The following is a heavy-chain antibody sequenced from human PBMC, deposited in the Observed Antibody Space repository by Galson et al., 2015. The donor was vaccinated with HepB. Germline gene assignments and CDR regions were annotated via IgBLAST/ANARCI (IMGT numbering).Heavy chain of an antibody. J-gene: IGHJ4*02. D-gene: IGHD6-19*01. CDR3: ARGWYDFDY. CDR1: GFTFSDYE. CDR2: ISGSGTTI. Sequence: SLRLSCAASGFTFSDYEMNWVRQAPGKGLEWISYISGSGTTIHYTDSVKGRFTISRDNAKNSLYLQMNSLRVEDTAIYYCARGWYDFDYWGQGTLVTVSS. V-gene: IGHV3-48*03.